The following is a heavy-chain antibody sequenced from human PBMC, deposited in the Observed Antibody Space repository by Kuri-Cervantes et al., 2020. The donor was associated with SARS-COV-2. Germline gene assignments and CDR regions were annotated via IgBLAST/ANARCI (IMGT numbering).Heavy chain of an antibody. Sequence: ASVKVSCKVSGYFLAESSIHWVRQAPGKGLEWMGRFDPDDAETSYAQDFRGRVTMTEGTTTDTAYMELRSLRSEDTAVYYCASEGYFGVVTYAFEIWGQGTVVTVSS. V-gene: IGHV1-24*01. J-gene: IGHJ3*02. CDR1: GYFLAESS. D-gene: IGHD3-3*01. CDR2: FDPDDAET. CDR3: ASEGYFGVVTYAFEI.